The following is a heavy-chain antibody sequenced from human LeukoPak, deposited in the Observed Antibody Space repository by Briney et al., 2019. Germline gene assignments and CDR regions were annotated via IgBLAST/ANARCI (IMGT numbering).Heavy chain of an antibody. V-gene: IGHV4-59*11. CDR1: GGSMSGHS. CDR3: AGGGSYYWGLLYYYYYMDV. D-gene: IGHD1-26*01. J-gene: IGHJ6*03. Sequence: PSETLSLTCTVSGGSMSGHSWSWIRQPPGKGLEWIGYIYYSGSTNYNPSLKSRVTISVDTSKNQFSLKLSSVTAADTAVYYCAGGGSYYWGLLYYYYYMDVWGKGTTVTVSS. CDR2: IYYSGST.